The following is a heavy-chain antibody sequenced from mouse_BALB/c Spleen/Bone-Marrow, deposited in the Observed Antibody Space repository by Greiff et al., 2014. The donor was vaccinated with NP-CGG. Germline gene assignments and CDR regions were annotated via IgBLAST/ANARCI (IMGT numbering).Heavy chain of an antibody. CDR1: GYTFTSYW. J-gene: IGHJ1*01. CDR3: AREYYGSSGYFDV. V-gene: IGHV1-7*01. D-gene: IGHD1-1*01. Sequence: QVQLKQSGAELAKPGASVKMSCKASGYTFTSYWMHWVKQRPGQGLEWIGYINPSTGYTEYNQKFKDKATLTADKSSSTAYMQLSSLTSEGSAVYYCAREYYGSSGYFDVWGAGTTVTVSS. CDR2: INPSTGYT.